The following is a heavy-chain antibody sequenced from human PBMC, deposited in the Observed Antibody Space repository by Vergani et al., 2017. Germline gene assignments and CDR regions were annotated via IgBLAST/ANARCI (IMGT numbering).Heavy chain of an antibody. Sequence: QLQLQESGSGLVKPSQTLSLTCAVSGGSISSGGYSWSWIRQPPGKGLEWIGYIYHSGSTYYNPSLKSRVTISVDRSKNPFSLKLSSVTAADTAVYYCARGLESSSSWSKSCWFDPWGQGTLVTVSS. CDR1: GGSISSGGYS. CDR2: IYHSGST. D-gene: IGHD6-6*01. J-gene: IGHJ5*02. V-gene: IGHV4-30-2*01. CDR3: ARGLESSSSWSKSCWFDP.